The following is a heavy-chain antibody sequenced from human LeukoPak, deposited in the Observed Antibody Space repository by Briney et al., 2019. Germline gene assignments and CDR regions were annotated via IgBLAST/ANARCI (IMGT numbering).Heavy chain of an antibody. V-gene: IGHV4-59*12. CDR1: GDSITNYF. Sequence: SETLSLTCSVSGDSITNYFWSWIRQPPGKGLEWIGYIYYSGSTNYNPSLKSRATISVATSKNQFSLNLSSVTAADTAVYYCARDGAAAGIDYWGQGTLVTVSS. CDR2: IYYSGST. CDR3: ARDGAAAGIDY. J-gene: IGHJ4*02. D-gene: IGHD6-13*01.